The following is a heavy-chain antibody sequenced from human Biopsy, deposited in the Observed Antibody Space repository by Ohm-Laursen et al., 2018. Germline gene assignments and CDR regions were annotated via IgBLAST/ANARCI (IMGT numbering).Heavy chain of an antibody. Sequence: SVTASCKAYGYTSTSHDINWVRQATGQGLEWMGWMSPNTGNTVYAQRFQDRVTMTSDTSTGTAYMELTSLTSDDTAVYFCARWETTLGRSLDSWGQGTLVAVSS. CDR1: GYTSTSHD. CDR2: MSPNTGNT. CDR3: ARWETTLGRSLDS. J-gene: IGHJ4*02. V-gene: IGHV1-8*01. D-gene: IGHD1-26*01.